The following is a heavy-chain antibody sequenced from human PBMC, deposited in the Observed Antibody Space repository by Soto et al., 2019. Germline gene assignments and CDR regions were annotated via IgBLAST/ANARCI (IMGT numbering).Heavy chain of an antibody. Sequence: ASVKVSCKASGFTFTSSAVQWVRQARGQRLEWIGWTVVGSGNTNYAQKFQERVTITRDMSTSTAYMELSSLRSEDTAVYYCAAATYYYDAYYYYGMDVWGQGTTVTVSS. CDR3: AAATYYYDAYYYYGMDV. CDR1: GFTFTSSA. D-gene: IGHD3-22*01. J-gene: IGHJ6*02. CDR2: TVVGSGNT. V-gene: IGHV1-58*01.